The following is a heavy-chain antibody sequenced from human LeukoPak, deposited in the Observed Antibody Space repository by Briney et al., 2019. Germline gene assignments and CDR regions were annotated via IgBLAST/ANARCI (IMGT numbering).Heavy chain of an antibody. V-gene: IGHV5-51*01. CDR2: IYPGDSDT. D-gene: IGHD1-14*01. J-gene: IGHJ4*02. Sequence: GESLQISCKGSGYSFTSYWIGWVRQMPGKGLEWMGIIYPGDSDTRYSPSFQGQVTISADKSISTAYLQWSSLKASDTAMYYCARQPFLNLGRTVEDYWGQGTLVTVSS. CDR3: ARQPFLNLGRTVEDY. CDR1: GYSFTSYW.